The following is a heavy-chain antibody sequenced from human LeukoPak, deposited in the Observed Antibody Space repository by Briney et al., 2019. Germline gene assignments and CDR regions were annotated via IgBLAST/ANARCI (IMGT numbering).Heavy chain of an antibody. J-gene: IGHJ4*01. D-gene: IGHD3-9*01. CDR1: GHTFTSYY. V-gene: IGHV1-46*01. CDR2: INPSGGST. Sequence: ASVKAACKASGHTFTSYYMHWVRQAPGQGLEWMGIINPSGGSTSYAQKFQGRVTMTRDMSTSTVYMELSSLRSEDTAVYYCAKSSDLLTGYYSYFEYWGHGTPVTVAS. CDR3: AKSSDLLTGYYSYFEY.